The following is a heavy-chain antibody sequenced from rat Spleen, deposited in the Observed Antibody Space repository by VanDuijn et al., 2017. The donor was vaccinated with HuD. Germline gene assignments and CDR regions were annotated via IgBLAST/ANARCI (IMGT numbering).Heavy chain of an antibody. J-gene: IGHJ2*01. Sequence: EVQLVESGGGLVQPGRSLKLSCAASGFTVSDYYMAWVRQAPTEGLEWVATFSYDGSTTYYRDSVKGRFIISRDTAQNTLYLQMNSPTSEDTATYYCTRGGYFRHWGQGVMVTVSS. CDR2: FSYDGSTT. D-gene: IGHD2-5*01. CDR3: TRGGYFRH. V-gene: IGHV5-20*01. CDR1: GFTVSDYY.